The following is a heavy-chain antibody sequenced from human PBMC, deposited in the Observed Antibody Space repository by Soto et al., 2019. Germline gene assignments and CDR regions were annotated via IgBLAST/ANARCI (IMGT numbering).Heavy chain of an antibody. J-gene: IGHJ3*02. V-gene: IGHV3-15*07. D-gene: IGHD3-22*01. CDR1: GFTFSNAW. CDR3: TTGYYYDSSGYYGDDAFDI. CDR2: IKSKTDGGTT. Sequence: GGSLRLSCAAAGFTFSNAWMNWVRQATGKGLEWVGRIKSKTDGGTTDYAAPVKGRFTISRDDSKNTLYLQMNSLKTEDTAVYYCTTGYYYDSSGYYGDDAFDIWGQGTMVT.